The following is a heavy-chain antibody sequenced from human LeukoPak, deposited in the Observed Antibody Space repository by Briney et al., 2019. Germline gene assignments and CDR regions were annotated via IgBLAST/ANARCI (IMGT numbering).Heavy chain of an antibody. V-gene: IGHV1-69*10. CDR3: ARAYGSGSYPFDY. Sequence: ASVKVSCKASGYTFTSYAINWVRQAPGQGLEWMGRIIPILGIANYAQKFQGRVTITADKSTTTAYMEVSSLRSEDTAIYYCARAYGSGSYPFDYWGQGTLVTVSS. CDR1: GYTFTSYA. D-gene: IGHD3-10*01. J-gene: IGHJ4*02. CDR2: IIPILGIA.